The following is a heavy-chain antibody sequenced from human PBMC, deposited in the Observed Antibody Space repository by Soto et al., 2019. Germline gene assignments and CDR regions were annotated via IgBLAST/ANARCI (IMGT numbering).Heavy chain of an antibody. J-gene: IGHJ6*02. CDR2: ISYDGSNK. D-gene: IGHD2-2*01. V-gene: IGHV3-30-3*01. CDR3: ARTRYCSSTSCYLSPGGMDV. Sequence: XESLGLSCAASGFTFISYAMHWVRQAAGKGLGWVAVISYDGSNKYYADSVKGRFTISRDNSKNTLYLQMNSLRAEDTAVYYCARTRYCSSTSCYLSPGGMDVWGQGTTVTVSS. CDR1: GFTFISYA.